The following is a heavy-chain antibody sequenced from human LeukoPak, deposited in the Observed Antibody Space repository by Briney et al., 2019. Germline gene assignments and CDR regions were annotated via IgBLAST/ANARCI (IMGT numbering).Heavy chain of an antibody. Sequence: AGGSLRLSCAASGFTFSSYEMNWVRQAPGEGLEWVSYISSSGGTINYADSVEGRFTISRDNAKNSLYLQMNSLRVEDTAVYYCARDRFYGSGSYAHFDYWGQGTLVTVSS. CDR3: ARDRFYGSGSYAHFDY. V-gene: IGHV3-48*03. CDR2: ISSSGGTI. D-gene: IGHD3-10*01. J-gene: IGHJ4*02. CDR1: GFTFSSYE.